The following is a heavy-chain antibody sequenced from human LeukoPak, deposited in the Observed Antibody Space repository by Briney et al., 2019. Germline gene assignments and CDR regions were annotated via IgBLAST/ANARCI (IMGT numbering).Heavy chain of an antibody. CDR3: ARGNRRNDYVWASYRYSGDVFDI. D-gene: IGHD3-16*02. J-gene: IGHJ3*02. Sequence: ASETLSLTCTVSGGSISRNSWNWIRQSPGEGLEWIGYVDNSGSTNYNPSLTSRVTILLDTSKNQFFLTLTSVTAADTAMYYCARGNRRNDYVWASYRYSGDVFDIWGQGTMVTVSS. CDR1: GGSISRNS. CDR2: VDNSGST. V-gene: IGHV4-59*01.